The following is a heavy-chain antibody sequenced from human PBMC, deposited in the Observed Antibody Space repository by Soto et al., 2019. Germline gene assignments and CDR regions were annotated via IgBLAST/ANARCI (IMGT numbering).Heavy chain of an antibody. J-gene: IGHJ5*02. CDR1: GYTFTGYY. CDR2: INSNSGGT. V-gene: IGHV1-2*02. D-gene: IGHD2-2*01. CDR3: ARPYCSSSGCHGWFDP. Sequence: GASVKVSCKASGYTFTGYYMHWVRQAPGQGLEWMGWINSNSGGTNYAQKFQGRVTMTRDTSISTAYMELTRLTSDDTAVYYCARPYCSSSGCHGWFDPWGQGTLVTVSS.